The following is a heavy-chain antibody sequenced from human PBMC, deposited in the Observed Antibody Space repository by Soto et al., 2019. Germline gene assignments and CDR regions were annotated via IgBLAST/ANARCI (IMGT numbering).Heavy chain of an antibody. V-gene: IGHV1-3*01. J-gene: IGHJ4*02. D-gene: IGHD6-19*01. Sequence: ASVKVSCKASGYTFTSYAMHWVRQAPGQRLEWMGWINAGNGNTKYSQKFQGRVTITRDTSASTAYMELSSLRSEDTAVYYCARDSRGSSGWFTHFDYWGQGTLVTVSS. CDR1: GYTFTSYA. CDR2: INAGNGNT. CDR3: ARDSRGSSGWFTHFDY.